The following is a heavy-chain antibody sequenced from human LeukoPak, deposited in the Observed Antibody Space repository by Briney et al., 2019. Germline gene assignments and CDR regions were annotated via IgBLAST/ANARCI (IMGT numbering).Heavy chain of an antibody. Sequence: SETLSLTCAVYGGSFSGYYWSWIRQPPRKGLEWIGEINHSGSTNYNPSLKSRVTISVDTSKNQFSLKLSSVTAADTAVYYCAIRGLAAAGDYFDYWGQGTLVTVSS. J-gene: IGHJ4*02. D-gene: IGHD6-13*01. CDR1: GGSFSGYY. CDR2: INHSGST. CDR3: AIRGLAAAGDYFDY. V-gene: IGHV4-34*01.